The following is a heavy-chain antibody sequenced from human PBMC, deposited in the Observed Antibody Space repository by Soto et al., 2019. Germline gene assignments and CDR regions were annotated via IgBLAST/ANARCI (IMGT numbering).Heavy chain of an antibody. Sequence: PGGSLRLSCAASGFTFYEYAMHWVRQVPGKGLEWVSGITWNSGTRGYADSVKGRFTISRDNAKNSLYLEMTSLRPEDTAFCHCAKDGGGYAYNYELDSWGQGTLVTVSS. D-gene: IGHD3-16*01. CDR2: ITWNSGTR. CDR3: AKDGGGYAYNYELDS. CDR1: GFTFYEYA. V-gene: IGHV3-9*01. J-gene: IGHJ4*02.